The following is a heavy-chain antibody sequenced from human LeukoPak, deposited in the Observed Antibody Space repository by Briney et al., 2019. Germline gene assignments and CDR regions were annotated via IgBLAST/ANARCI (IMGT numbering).Heavy chain of an antibody. CDR3: AKPDCSYTDCYRPTY. CDR1: GFTFSSYA. Sequence: PGGFLRLSCAASGFTFSSYAMNWIRQAPGKGLEWVSAISGSDGTTYYADSVKGRFTISRDNSKNTLYLQMNSLRAEDTAVYYCAKPDCSYTDCYRPTYWGQGTLVTVSS. CDR2: ISGSDGTT. D-gene: IGHD2-2*02. J-gene: IGHJ4*02. V-gene: IGHV3-23*01.